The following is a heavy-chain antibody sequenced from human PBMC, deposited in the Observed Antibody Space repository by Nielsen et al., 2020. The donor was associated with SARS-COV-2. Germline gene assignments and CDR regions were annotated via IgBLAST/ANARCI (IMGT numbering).Heavy chain of an antibody. CDR2: INHSGST. J-gene: IGHJ2*01. Sequence: WIRQPPGKGLEWIGEINHSGSTNYNPSLKSRVTISVDTSKNQFSLKLSSVTAADTAVYYCARGSGAARNYWYFDLWGRGTLVTVSS. D-gene: IGHD6-6*01. V-gene: IGHV4-34*01. CDR3: ARGSGAARNYWYFDL.